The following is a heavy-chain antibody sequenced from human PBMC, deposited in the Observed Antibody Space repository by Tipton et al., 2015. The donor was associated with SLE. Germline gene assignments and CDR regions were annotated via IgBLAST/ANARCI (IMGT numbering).Heavy chain of an antibody. V-gene: IGHV4-31*03. CDR3: ARAGAASGARWFDT. J-gene: IGHJ5*02. D-gene: IGHD6-13*01. Sequence: TLSLTCTVSRDSIISGSSYWSWVRQHPGKGLEGLGYILYSGSTYYNPSLQSRVTLSIDRSNNQFSLNVNSVTAADTAVYYCARAGAASGARWFDTWGRGTLVTVSS. CDR1: RDSIISGSSY. CDR2: ILYSGST.